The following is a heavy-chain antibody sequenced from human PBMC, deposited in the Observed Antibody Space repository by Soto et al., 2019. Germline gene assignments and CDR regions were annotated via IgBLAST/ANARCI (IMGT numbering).Heavy chain of an antibody. CDR1: GYTFTSYG. Sequence: QVQLVQSGAEVKKPGASVKVSCKASGYTFTSYGISWVRQAPGQGLEWMGWISAYNGHTNHAQKVQGRVTRTTDTSTSTAYMELMILRSDDTAIYYCARMGNGDYEYFDYWGQGTLVTVSS. CDR2: ISAYNGHT. J-gene: IGHJ4*02. CDR3: ARMGNGDYEYFDY. D-gene: IGHD4-17*01. V-gene: IGHV1-18*01.